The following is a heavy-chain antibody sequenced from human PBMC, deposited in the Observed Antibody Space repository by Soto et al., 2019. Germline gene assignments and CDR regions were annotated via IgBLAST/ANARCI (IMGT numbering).Heavy chain of an antibody. J-gene: IGHJ6*02. D-gene: IGHD2-2*02. CDR3: PTNTPVGGMGV. V-gene: IGHV1-69*01. CDR2: ILPIFGTG. CDR1: GGTFSSYA. Sequence: QVQLVQSGAEVKKPGSSVKVSCKASGGTFSSYAINWVRQAPGQGLEWMGGILPIFGTGNYAQRFQDRVTITADESTSTAYTELRSLRSEDTAVYYCPTNTPVGGMGVWGQGTTVTASS.